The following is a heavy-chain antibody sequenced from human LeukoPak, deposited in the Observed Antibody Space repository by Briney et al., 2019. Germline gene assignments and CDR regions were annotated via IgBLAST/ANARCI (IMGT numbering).Heavy chain of an antibody. CDR2: IVVGSVNT. Sequence: SVKVSCKASGFTFTSSAVQWVRQARGQRLEWIGWIVVGSVNTNYAQKFQERVTITRDMSTSTAYMELSSLRSEDTAVYYCAAGLTRGYCSGGSCHHYYYGMDVWGKGTTVTVSS. CDR1: GFTFTSSA. CDR3: AAGLTRGYCSGGSCHHYYYGMDV. D-gene: IGHD2-15*01. J-gene: IGHJ6*04. V-gene: IGHV1-58*01.